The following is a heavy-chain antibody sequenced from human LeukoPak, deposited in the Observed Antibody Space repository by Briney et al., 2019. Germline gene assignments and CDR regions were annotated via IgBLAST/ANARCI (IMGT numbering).Heavy chain of an antibody. D-gene: IGHD3-22*01. J-gene: IGHJ1*01. Sequence: GGSLRLSCAASGFTFSAYGMHWVRQAPGKGLEWVAFIRYDGSNKYYADSVKGRFTISRDNSKSTLYLQMNSLRAEDTAVYYCAKGSKLPITMIVGGHFQHWGQGTLVTVSS. V-gene: IGHV3-30*02. CDR1: GFTFSAYG. CDR2: IRYDGSNK. CDR3: AKGSKLPITMIVGGHFQH.